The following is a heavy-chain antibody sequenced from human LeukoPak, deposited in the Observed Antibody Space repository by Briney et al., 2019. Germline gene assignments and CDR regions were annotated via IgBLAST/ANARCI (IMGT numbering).Heavy chain of an antibody. CDR3: ARELRIVDATMLNYYYYYYMDV. Sequence: GGSLRLSCAASGFTVSNNYMNWVRQAPGKGLEWVSGIYSGATTYYADSVKGRFTISRDNSKNTLSLQMNSLRAEDTAVYYCARELRIVDATMLNYYYYYYMDVWGKGTTVTVSS. CDR2: IYSGATT. CDR1: GFTVSNNY. J-gene: IGHJ6*03. D-gene: IGHD5-18*01. V-gene: IGHV3-53*01.